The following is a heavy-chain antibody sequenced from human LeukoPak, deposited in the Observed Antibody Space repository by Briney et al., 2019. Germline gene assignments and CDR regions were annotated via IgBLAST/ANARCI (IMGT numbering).Heavy chain of an antibody. CDR3: ARTYYYDSSGYYTAPIDY. V-gene: IGHV3-48*04. CDR2: ISSSSSTI. Sequence: GGSLRLSFAASGFTFSSYSMNWVRQAPGKGLEWVSYISSSSSTIYYADSVKGRFTISRDNAKNSLYLQMNSLRAEDTAVYYCARTYYYDSSGYYTAPIDYWGQGTLVTVSS. CDR1: GFTFSSYS. D-gene: IGHD3-22*01. J-gene: IGHJ4*02.